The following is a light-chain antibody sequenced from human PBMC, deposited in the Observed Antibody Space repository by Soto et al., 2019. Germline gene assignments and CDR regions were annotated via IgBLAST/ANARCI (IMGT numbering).Light chain of an antibody. CDR1: QSISSY. CDR2: AAS. V-gene: IGKV1-39*01. Sequence: DIQMTQSPSSLSASVGDRVTITCRASQSISSYLNWYQQKPGKAPKLLIYAASSLQSGVPSRFSGSGSGTDFTLTISSLQPEDFAHYYCQQSQRFGQGTKVEIK. J-gene: IGKJ1*01. CDR3: QQSQR.